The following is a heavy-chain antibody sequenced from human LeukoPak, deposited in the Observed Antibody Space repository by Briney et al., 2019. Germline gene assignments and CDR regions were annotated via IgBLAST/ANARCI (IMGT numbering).Heavy chain of an antibody. J-gene: IGHJ3*02. D-gene: IGHD2-21*01. CDR2: IKQDGSEK. Sequence: GGSLRLSCAASGFTFSNQWMSWVRQAPGKGLEWVANIKQDGSEKYYVDSVKGRFTISRDNAKNSLYLQMYSLRAEDTAVYYCARGLVSSPVDAFDIWGQGTMVTVSS. CDR3: ARGLVSSPVDAFDI. CDR1: GFTFSNQW. V-gene: IGHV3-7*01.